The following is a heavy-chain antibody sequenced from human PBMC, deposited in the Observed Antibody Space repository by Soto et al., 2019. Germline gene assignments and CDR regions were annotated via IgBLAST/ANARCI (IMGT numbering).Heavy chain of an antibody. CDR1: GFTFSSYG. CDR3: ANFVTGYTADF. CDR2: ISYDGSNK. V-gene: IGHV3-30*18. D-gene: IGHD3-9*01. J-gene: IGHJ6*01. Sequence: QVQLVESGGGVVQPGRSLRLSCAASGFTFSSYGMHWVRQAPGKGLEWVAVISYDGSNKYYADSVKGRFTISRDNSKKTLYLQMNRLRAEERAVYYCANFVTGYTADFWGQGTVVTVSS.